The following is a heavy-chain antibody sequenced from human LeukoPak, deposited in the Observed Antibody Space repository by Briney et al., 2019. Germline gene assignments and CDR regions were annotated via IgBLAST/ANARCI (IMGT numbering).Heavy chain of an antibody. V-gene: IGHV5-51*01. CDR2: IFPSDSDT. Sequence: GESLKISCQGFGXRFTTYWSAWVRQMPGKGLEWMGIIFPSDSDTRYSPSFQGQVTLSADKSISTAYLQWTSLKASDTAMYYCARSGYSGYEGDYWGQGTLVTVSS. CDR1: GXRFTTYW. CDR3: ARSGYSGYEGDY. J-gene: IGHJ4*02. D-gene: IGHD5-12*01.